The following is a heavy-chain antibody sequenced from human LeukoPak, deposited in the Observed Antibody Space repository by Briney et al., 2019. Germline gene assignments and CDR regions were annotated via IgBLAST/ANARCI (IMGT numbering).Heavy chain of an antibody. D-gene: IGHD1-26*01. Sequence: GGSLRLSCSASGFTFSTHSMHWVRQAPGKGLEYVSTISGSGGTTYYADSVKGRFTISRDNSKNSVYLQMSSLRAEDTAMYHCVKDLGGAWAFDIWGQGTMDTVSS. CDR1: GFTFSTHS. CDR2: ISGSGGTT. CDR3: VKDLGGAWAFDI. J-gene: IGHJ3*02. V-gene: IGHV3-64D*09.